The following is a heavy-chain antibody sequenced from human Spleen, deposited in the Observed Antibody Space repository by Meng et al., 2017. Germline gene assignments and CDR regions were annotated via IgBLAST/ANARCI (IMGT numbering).Heavy chain of an antibody. CDR2: FDPEDGET. D-gene: IGHD5-12*01. CDR3: ATDGVVATIGGEGMDD. Sequence: ASVKVSCKALGGIFSNYVIGWVRQAPGKGLEWMGGFDPEDGETIYAQKFQGRVTMTEDTSTDTAYMELSRLRSEDTAVYDCATDGVVATIGGEGMDDWGQGTPVTVSS. CDR1: GGIFSNYV. J-gene: IGHJ6*02. V-gene: IGHV1-24*01.